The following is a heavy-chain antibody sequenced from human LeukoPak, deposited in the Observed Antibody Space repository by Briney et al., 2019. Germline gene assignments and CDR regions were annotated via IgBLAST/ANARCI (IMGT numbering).Heavy chain of an antibody. J-gene: IGHJ4*02. CDR3: ARGPVGPTIRFDY. CDR1: GGSISSYY. V-gene: IGHV4-59*01. CDR2: IYYSGST. D-gene: IGHD1-26*01. Sequence: PSETLSLTCTVSGGSISSYYWSWIRQPPGEGLEWIGYIYYSGSTNYNPSLKSRVTMSVDTSKNQFSLKLSSVTAADTAVYYCARGPVGPTIRFDYWGQGTLVTVSS.